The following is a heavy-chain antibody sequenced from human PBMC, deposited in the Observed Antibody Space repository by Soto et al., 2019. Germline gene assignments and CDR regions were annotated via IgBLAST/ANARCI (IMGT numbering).Heavy chain of an antibody. V-gene: IGHV3-74*01. D-gene: IGHD3-10*01. J-gene: IGHJ6*02. CDR3: ARDRWGGGRDMDV. CDR1: GFTFSTYW. Sequence: EVQLVESGGGLVQPGGSLRLSCAASGFTFSTYWIHWVRQAPGKGLVWVSRINSDGSSTNYADSVKGRSTISRDTSKNTLFLQMNSLRAEDTAVYYCARDRWGGGRDMDVWGQGTTVTFSS. CDR2: INSDGSST.